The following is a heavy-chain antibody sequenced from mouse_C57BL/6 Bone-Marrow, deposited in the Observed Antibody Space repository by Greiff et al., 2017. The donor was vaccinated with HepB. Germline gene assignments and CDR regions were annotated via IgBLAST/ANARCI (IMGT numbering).Heavy chain of an antibody. CDR3: AGGTWFAY. J-gene: IGHJ3*01. Sequence: VQLQQPGAELVMPGASVKLSCKASGYTFTSYWMHWVKQRPGQGLEWIGEIDPSDSYTNYNQKFKGKSTLTVDKSSSTAYMQLSSQTSEDSAVYYCAGGTWFAYWGQGTLVTVSA. V-gene: IGHV1-69*01. CDR1: GYTFTSYW. CDR2: IDPSDSYT.